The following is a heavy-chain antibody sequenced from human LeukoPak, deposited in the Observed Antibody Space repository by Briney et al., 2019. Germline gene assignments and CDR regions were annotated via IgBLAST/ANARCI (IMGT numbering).Heavy chain of an antibody. CDR2: ISHRGST. J-gene: IGHJ4*02. CDR1: GDYINNGGHY. V-gene: IGHV4-30-2*01. Sequence: SETLSLTCSVSGDYINNGGHYWSWIRQPPGKTLEYIGYISHRGSTYYNPSLKSRLTISVDGSRNQFSLKLRSVTAADTAVYYCARSEDSGSYFSFDYWGQGTLVAVSS. CDR3: ARSEDSGSYFSFDY. D-gene: IGHD1-26*01.